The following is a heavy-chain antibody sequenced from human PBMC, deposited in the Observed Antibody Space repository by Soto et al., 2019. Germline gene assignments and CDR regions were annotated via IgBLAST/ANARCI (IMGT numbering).Heavy chain of an antibody. V-gene: IGHV3-30-3*01. CDR1: GFTFSSYA. CDR3: ARDEGYSYGSGYYYYYGMDV. Sequence: GGSLRLSCAASGFTFSSYAMHWVRQAPGKGLEWVAVISYDGSNKYYADSVKGRFTISRDNSKNTLYLQMNSLRAEDTAVYYCARDEGYSYGSGYYYYYGMDVWGQGTTVTVSS. D-gene: IGHD5-18*01. J-gene: IGHJ6*02. CDR2: ISYDGSNK.